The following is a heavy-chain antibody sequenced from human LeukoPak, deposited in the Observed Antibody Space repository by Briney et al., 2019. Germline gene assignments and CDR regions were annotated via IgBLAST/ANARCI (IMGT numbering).Heavy chain of an antibody. CDR2: IYTSGST. Sequence: SETLSLTCTVSGGSISSYYWSWIRQPAGKGLEWIGRIYTSGSTNYNPSLKSRVTMSVDTSKNQFSLKLSSVTAADTAVYYCARAPYPSYYYDSSGFFDPWGQGTLVTVSS. CDR3: ARAPYPSYYYDSSGFFDP. V-gene: IGHV4-4*07. D-gene: IGHD3-22*01. J-gene: IGHJ5*02. CDR1: GGSISSYY.